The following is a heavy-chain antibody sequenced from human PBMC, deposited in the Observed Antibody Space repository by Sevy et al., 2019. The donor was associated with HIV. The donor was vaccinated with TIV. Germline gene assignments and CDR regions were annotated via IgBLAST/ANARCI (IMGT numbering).Heavy chain of an antibody. CDR3: TRGDEWGANFGVVRPSDC. CDR2: ISYDGNNR. CDR1: GFTFSGYA. J-gene: IGHJ4*02. Sequence: GGSLRLSCAASGFTFSGYAMHWVRQAPGNGLKWVAVISYDGNNRYYADSVKGRFTISRDNSKNTLYLQLNGLRPEDTAVYYCTRGDEWGANFGVVRPSDCLGQGTVVTVSS. V-gene: IGHV3-30-3*01. D-gene: IGHD3-3*01.